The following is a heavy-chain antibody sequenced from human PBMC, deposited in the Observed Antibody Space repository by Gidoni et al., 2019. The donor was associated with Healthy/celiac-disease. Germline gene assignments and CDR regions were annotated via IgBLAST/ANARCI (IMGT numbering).Heavy chain of an antibody. V-gene: IGHV2-5*02. CDR1: GFSLSTSGVG. CDR3: AHRPAHYSSGYYLKTGAFDI. J-gene: IGHJ3*02. Sequence: QITLKESGTTLVNPTQTLTLTCTFSGFSLSTSGVGVGWIRQPPGKALEWLALIYWDDDKRYSPSLKSRLTITKDTSKNQVVLTMTNMDPVDTATYYCAHRPAHYSSGYYLKTGAFDIWGQGTMVTVSS. D-gene: IGHD3-22*01. CDR2: IYWDDDK.